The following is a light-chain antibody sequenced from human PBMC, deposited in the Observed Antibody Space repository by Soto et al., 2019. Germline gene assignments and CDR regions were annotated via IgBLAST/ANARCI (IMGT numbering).Light chain of an antibody. J-gene: IGKJ1*01. CDR3: QQYSSWPPWT. V-gene: IGKV3-20*01. CDR2: GAS. CDR1: HSVSRTY. Sequence: EIVLTQSPGTLSLSPGERATLSCRASHSVSRTYLAWYQQKPGQAPRLLMYGASDRATGTPGRFSGSGSGTDFTLTISGLEPEDSAVYYCQQYSSWPPWTFGQGTKVEIK.